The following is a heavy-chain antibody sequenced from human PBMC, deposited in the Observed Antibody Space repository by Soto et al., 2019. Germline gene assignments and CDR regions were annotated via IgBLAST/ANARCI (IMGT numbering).Heavy chain of an antibody. V-gene: IGHV3-23*01. J-gene: IGHJ4*02. CDR3: AKGNACGDYGDFDY. CDR1: GFTFSSYA. Sequence: EVQLLESGGDLVQPGGSLRLSCAASGFTFSSYAMSWVRQAPGKGLEWVSAVSGNGDYTYYEDSVKGRFTISRDNSKNTLDVQMNSLRAEDTAIYYCAKGNACGDYGDFDYWGQGTLVTVSS. D-gene: IGHD4-17*01. CDR2: VSGNGDYT.